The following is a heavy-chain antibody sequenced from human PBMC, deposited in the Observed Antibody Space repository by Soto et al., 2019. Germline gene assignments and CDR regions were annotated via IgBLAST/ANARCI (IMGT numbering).Heavy chain of an antibody. CDR2: IYYSGST. J-gene: IGHJ5*02. CDR3: ARELFGRSVWFDP. D-gene: IGHD3-10*01. CDR1: GGSIRSYY. Sequence: PSETLSLTCTVSGGSIRSYYWSWIRQPPGKGLEWIGYIYYSGSTNYNPSLKSRVTISVDTSKNQFSLKLSSVTAADTAVYYCARELFGRSVWFDPWGQGTLVTVSS. V-gene: IGHV4-59*01.